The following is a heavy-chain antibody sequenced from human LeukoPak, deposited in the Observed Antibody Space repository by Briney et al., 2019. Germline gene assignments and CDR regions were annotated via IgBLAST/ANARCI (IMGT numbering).Heavy chain of an antibody. V-gene: IGHV1-69*01. CDR3: ARGRYSSSINSMDF. CDR1: GGTFSSYT. J-gene: IGHJ6*02. Sequence: SVKVSCKASGGTFSSYTISWVRQATGQGLEWMGGIIPIFGTANYAQKFQGRVTITADESTSTAYMELSSLRSGDTALYYCARGRYSSSINSMDFWGQGTTVTVSS. D-gene: IGHD6-6*01. CDR2: IIPIFGTA.